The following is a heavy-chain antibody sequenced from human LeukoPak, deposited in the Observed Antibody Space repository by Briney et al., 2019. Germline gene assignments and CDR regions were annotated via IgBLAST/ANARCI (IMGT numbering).Heavy chain of an antibody. V-gene: IGHV4-61*01. CDR2: IYYSGST. CDR1: GGSISSGSYY. Sequence: PSQTLSLTCTVSGGSISSGSYYWSWIRQPPGKGLEWIGYIYYSGSTNYNPSLKSRVTISVDTSKNQFSLKLSSVTAADTAVYYCARRNSGGWNPVDYWGQGTLVTVSS. D-gene: IGHD6-19*01. J-gene: IGHJ4*02. CDR3: ARRNSGGWNPVDY.